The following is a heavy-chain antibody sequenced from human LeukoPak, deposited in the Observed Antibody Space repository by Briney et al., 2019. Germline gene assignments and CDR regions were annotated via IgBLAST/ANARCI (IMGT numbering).Heavy chain of an antibody. CDR2: INPKNGDT. J-gene: IGHJ5*02. D-gene: IGHD3-16*02. CDR1: GSTFTAYY. Sequence: ASVKLSFTASGSTFTAYYIHWVRHAPGQGLEWMGLINPKNGDTNNDQKFQDRVTMTRDTSMSAAYMEIRRLTYDDTAVYYCGRGIQLSDPWGQGTLVTASS. V-gene: IGHV1-2*06. CDR3: GRGIQLSDP.